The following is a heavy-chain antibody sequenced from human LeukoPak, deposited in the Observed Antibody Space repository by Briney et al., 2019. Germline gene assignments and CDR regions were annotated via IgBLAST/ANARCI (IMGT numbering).Heavy chain of an antibody. D-gene: IGHD1-26*01. CDR1: GGSISSGSYY. CDR3: ARAVGSSESNWFDH. V-gene: IGHV4-61*02. J-gene: IGHJ5*02. CDR2: IFTIGPP. Sequence: SQTLSLTCTVSGGSISSGSYYGGWIRQPGGKGLEGIGRIFTIGPPNYNPSLKSRVTMSVDRSKNQFSLKLSSVTAADTAVYYCARAVGSSESNWFDHWGQGALVTVSS.